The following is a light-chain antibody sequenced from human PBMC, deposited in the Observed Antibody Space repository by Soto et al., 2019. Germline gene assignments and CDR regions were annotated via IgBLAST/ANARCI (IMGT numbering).Light chain of an antibody. Sequence: EIVLTQSPGTLSLSPGERVTLSCRASQSVYSSYLAWYQQKPGQAPRLLIYGASSRATGIPDRFSGSGSGTDFPLTISRLEPEDCAVYYCQHYFSSLTFGQGTKVQIK. V-gene: IGKV3-20*01. CDR2: GAS. CDR1: QSVYSSY. CDR3: QHYFSSLT. J-gene: IGKJ1*01.